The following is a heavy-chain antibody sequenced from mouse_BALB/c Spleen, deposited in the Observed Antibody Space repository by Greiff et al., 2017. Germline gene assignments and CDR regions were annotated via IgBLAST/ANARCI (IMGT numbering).Heavy chain of an antibody. Sequence: VQLQQPGAELVRPGASVKLSCKASGYTFTSYWINWVKQRPGQGLEWIGNIYPSDSYTNYNQKFKDKATLTVDKSSSTAYMQLSSPTSEDSAVYYCTREEGFYYGSSYGYAMDYWGQGTSVTVSS. J-gene: IGHJ4*01. CDR1: GYTFTSYW. D-gene: IGHD1-1*01. CDR2: IYPSDSYT. CDR3: TREEGFYYGSSYGYAMDY. V-gene: IGHV1-69*02.